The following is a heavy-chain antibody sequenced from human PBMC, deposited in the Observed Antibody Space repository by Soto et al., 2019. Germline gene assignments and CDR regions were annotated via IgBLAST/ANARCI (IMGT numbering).Heavy chain of an antibody. CDR2: IYYSGST. CDR3: ARVFSSSYLFDY. V-gene: IGHV4-31*03. D-gene: IGHD6-6*01. J-gene: IGHJ4*02. CDR1: GGSISSGGYY. Sequence: SETLSLTCTVSGGSISSGGYYWSWIRQHPGKGLEWIGYIYYSGSTYYNPSLKSRVTISVDTSKNQFSLKLSSVTAADTAVYYCARVFSSSYLFDYWGQGTLVTVPS.